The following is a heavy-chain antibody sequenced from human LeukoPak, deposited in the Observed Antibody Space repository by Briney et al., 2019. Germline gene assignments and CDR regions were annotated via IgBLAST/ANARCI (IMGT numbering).Heavy chain of an antibody. V-gene: IGHV4-34*01. Sequence: ETLSLTCAVYGGSFSGYYWSWIRQPPGKGLEWIGEINHSGSTNYNPSLKSRVTISVDTSKNQFSLKLSSVTAADTAVYYCARGLSQRYSSGWYYWGQGTLVTVSS. J-gene: IGHJ4*02. CDR2: INHSGST. CDR1: GGSFSGYY. CDR3: ARGLSQRYSSGWYY. D-gene: IGHD6-19*01.